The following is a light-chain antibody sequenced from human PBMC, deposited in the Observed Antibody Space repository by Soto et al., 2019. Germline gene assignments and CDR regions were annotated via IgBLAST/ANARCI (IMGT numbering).Light chain of an antibody. CDR2: AAS. CDR1: QGISSY. Sequence: VCWMTQSPSLLSASTGDRVTSSCGISQGISSYLAWYQQKPGKAPELLIYAASTLQSGVPSRFSGSGSGTDFTLTISCLQSEDFAVYYCQQYNNWPPVTFGQGTKVDI. J-gene: IGKJ1*01. CDR3: QQYNNWPPVT. V-gene: IGKV1D-8*01.